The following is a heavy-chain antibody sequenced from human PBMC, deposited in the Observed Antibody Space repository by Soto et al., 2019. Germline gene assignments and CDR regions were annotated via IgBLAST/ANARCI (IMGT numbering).Heavy chain of an antibody. J-gene: IGHJ4*02. Sequence: ASVKVSCKASGYTFTSYGISWVRQAPGQGLEWMGWISAYNGNTNYAQKIRGRVTMTTDTSTSTAYMELRSLRSDDTAVYYCARDRYYYDTSGYDFIGYWGQGTLVTVSS. CDR1: GYTFTSYG. D-gene: IGHD3-22*01. V-gene: IGHV1-18*04. CDR3: ARDRYYYDTSGYDFIGY. CDR2: ISAYNGNT.